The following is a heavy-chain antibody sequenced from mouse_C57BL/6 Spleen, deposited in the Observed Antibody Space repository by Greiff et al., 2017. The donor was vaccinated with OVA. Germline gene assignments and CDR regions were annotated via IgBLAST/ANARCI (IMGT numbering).Heavy chain of an antibody. CDR2: IWSGGST. Sequence: VKLVESGPGLVQPSQSLSITCTVSGFSLTSYGVHWVRQSPGKGLEWLGVIWSGGSTDYNAAFISRLSISKDNSKSQVFFKMNSLQADDTAIYYCATSDYYGSEGLDYYAMDYWGQGTSVTVSS. D-gene: IGHD1-1*01. CDR3: ATSDYYGSEGLDYYAMDY. J-gene: IGHJ4*01. CDR1: GFSLTSYG. V-gene: IGHV2-2*01.